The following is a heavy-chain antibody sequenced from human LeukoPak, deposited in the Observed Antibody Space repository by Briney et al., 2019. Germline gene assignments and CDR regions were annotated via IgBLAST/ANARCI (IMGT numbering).Heavy chain of an antibody. J-gene: IGHJ4*02. CDR1: GLTFSNYA. V-gene: IGHV3-23*01. Sequence: PGGSLTLSCTASGLTFSNYATTWVRQAPGKGLEWVSAISGSGGSTYYADSVKGRFTISRDNSKNTLYLQMNSLRAEDTAVYYCAKANKMATTKHYFDYWGQGTLVTVSS. CDR3: AKANKMATTKHYFDY. D-gene: IGHD5-24*01. CDR2: ISGSGGST.